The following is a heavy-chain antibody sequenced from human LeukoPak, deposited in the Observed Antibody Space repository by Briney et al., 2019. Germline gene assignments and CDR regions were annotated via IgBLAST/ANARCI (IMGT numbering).Heavy chain of an antibody. J-gene: IGHJ4*02. CDR3: ARNYYDSSGYYYFDY. Sequence: SQTLSLTCAVSGGSISSGGYSWSWIRQPPGKGLEWIGYIYHSGSTYYNPSLKSRVTISVDRSKNQFSLKLSSVTAADTAVYYCARNYYDSSGYYYFDYWGQGTLVTVSS. D-gene: IGHD3-22*01. CDR2: IYHSGST. V-gene: IGHV4-30-2*01. CDR1: GGSISSGGYS.